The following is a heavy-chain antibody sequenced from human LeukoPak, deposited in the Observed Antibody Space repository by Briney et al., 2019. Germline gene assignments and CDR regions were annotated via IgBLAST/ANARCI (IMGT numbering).Heavy chain of an antibody. J-gene: IGHJ5*02. CDR2: ISANGGRT. V-gene: IGHV3-23*01. CDR1: GFTFSTYA. D-gene: IGHD3-22*01. CDR3: VKGLEDRHDSSGYYSNWFDP. Sequence: GGSLGLSCAASGFTFSTYAMGWVRQAPGKGLEWVSGISANGGRTYYADSVKGRFTISRDNSKNTLYVHMISLRAEDTAIYYCVKGLEDRHDSSGYYSNWFDPWGQGTLVTVSS.